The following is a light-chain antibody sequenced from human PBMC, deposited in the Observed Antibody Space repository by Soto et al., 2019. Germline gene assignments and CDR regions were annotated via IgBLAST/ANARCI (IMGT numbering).Light chain of an antibody. CDR3: AAWDDSLNGLV. Sequence: SVLTQPPSASGTPGQRVTISCSGSRSNIGSNLVNWYQQLPGTAPKLLMYNNNQRPSGVPDRFSGSKSGTSASLAISGLQSEDEADYHCAAWDDSLNGLVFGGGTKLTVL. CDR2: NNN. CDR1: RSNIGSNL. J-gene: IGLJ3*02. V-gene: IGLV1-44*01.